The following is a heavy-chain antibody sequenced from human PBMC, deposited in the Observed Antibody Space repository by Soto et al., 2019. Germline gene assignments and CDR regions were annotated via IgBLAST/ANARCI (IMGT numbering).Heavy chain of an antibody. V-gene: IGHV4-34*01. CDR3: ARTRIGGRDY. J-gene: IGHJ4*02. D-gene: IGHD2-15*01. CDR2: INHSGSA. Sequence: SSETLSLTCAVYVGSFSGYYWSWIRQPPGKGLEWIGEINHSGSANYNPPLKSRVTISVDTSKNQFSLKLSSVTAADTAVYYCARTRIGGRDYWGQGTLVTVSS. CDR1: VGSFSGYY.